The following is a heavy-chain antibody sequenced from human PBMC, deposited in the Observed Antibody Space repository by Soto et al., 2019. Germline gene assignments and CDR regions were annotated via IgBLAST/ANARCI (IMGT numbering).Heavy chain of an antibody. CDR2: ISYDGSNT. V-gene: IGHV3-30*18. CDR1: GFTFSSYG. J-gene: IGHJ4*02. CDR3: AKDFREDYGEPEFDY. Sequence: QVQLVESGGGVVQPGRSLRLSCAASGFTFSSYGMHWVRQAPGKGLEWVAVISYDGSNTYYADSVKGRFTIYRDNSKNTLYLQMNSLRAEDTAVYYCAKDFREDYGEPEFDYWGQGTLVTGSS. D-gene: IGHD4-17*01.